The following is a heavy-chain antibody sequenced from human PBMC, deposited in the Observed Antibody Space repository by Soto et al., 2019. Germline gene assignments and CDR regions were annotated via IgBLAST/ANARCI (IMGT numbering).Heavy chain of an antibody. CDR3: AKLSLISDILTGPLDY. CDR2: ISGSGGST. D-gene: IGHD3-9*01. V-gene: IGHV3-23*01. J-gene: IGHJ4*02. CDR1: GFTFSSYA. Sequence: EVQLLESGGGLVQPGGSLRLSCAASGFTFSSYAMSWVRQAPGKGLEWVSAISGSGGSTYYADSVKGRFTISRDNSKNTLYLQMNGLRAEDTAVYYCAKLSLISDILTGPLDYWGQGTLVTVSS.